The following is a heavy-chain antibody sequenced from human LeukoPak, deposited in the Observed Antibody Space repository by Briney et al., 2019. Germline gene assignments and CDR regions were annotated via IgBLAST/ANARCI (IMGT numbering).Heavy chain of an antibody. CDR3: AKEGSGTFREDFDY. CDR2: VSSDGGTK. Sequence: PGGSLRLSCAASGFTFSNYGIHWVRQAPGKGLEWVAVVSSDGGTKYYADSVKGRFTVSRDNSRNTLYLQMNSLRPEDTAMYYCAKEGSGTFREDFDYWGQGTLVTVSS. CDR1: GFTFSNYG. D-gene: IGHD1-14*01. J-gene: IGHJ4*02. V-gene: IGHV3-30*18.